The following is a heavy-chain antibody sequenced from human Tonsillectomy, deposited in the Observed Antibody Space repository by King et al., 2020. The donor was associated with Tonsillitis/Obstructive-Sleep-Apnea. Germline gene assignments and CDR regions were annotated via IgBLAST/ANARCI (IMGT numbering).Heavy chain of an antibody. CDR3: ARHGYSSGWSSYYYMDV. Sequence: VQLVESGAEVKKPGESLKISCKGSGYSFTSYWIGWVRQMPGKGLEWMGIIYPGDSDTRYSPSFQGQVTIPADKSISTAYLQWSSLKASDTAMYYCARHGYSSGWSSYYYMDVWGKGTTVTVSS. D-gene: IGHD6-19*01. CDR1: GYSFTSYW. V-gene: IGHV5-51*01. CDR2: IYPGDSDT. J-gene: IGHJ6*03.